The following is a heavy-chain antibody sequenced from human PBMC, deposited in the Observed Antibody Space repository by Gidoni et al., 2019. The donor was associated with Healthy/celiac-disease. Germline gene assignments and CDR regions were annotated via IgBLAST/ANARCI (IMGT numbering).Heavy chain of an antibody. Sequence: QVQLVQSGAEVKKPGSSVKVSCKASGGTFSSYALSWVRQAPGQGLEWMGGIIPIFGTAHYAQKFQGRVTITADKSTSTAYMELSSPRSEYTAVYYCARGGRTYYDFWTEGGTPWGGFDPWGQGTLVTVSS. CDR1: GGTFSSYA. J-gene: IGHJ5*02. CDR3: ARGGRTYYDFWTEGGTPWGGFDP. D-gene: IGHD3-3*01. V-gene: IGHV1-69*06. CDR2: IIPIFGTA.